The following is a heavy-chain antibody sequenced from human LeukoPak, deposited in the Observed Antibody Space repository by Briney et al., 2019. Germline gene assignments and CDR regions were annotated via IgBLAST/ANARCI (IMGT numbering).Heavy chain of an antibody. CDR2: IYYSGST. J-gene: IGHJ4*02. CDR1: GGSISSYY. CDR3: ARANGYGLLDY. D-gene: IGHD5-18*01. V-gene: IGHV4-59*12. Sequence: SETLSLTCTVSGGSISSYYWSWIRQPPGKGLEWIGYIYYSGSTNYNPSLKSRVTMSVDTSKNQFSLKLSSVTAADTAVYYCARANGYGLLDYWGQGTLVTVSS.